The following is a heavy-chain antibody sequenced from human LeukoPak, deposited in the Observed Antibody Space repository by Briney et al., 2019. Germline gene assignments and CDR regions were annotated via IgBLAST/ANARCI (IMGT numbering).Heavy chain of an antibody. Sequence: SETLSLTCAVYGGSFSGYYWSWIRQPAGKGLEWIGRIYTSGSTNYNPSLKSRVTISVDTSKNQFSLKLSSVTAADTAVYYCARATAYYYDSSGYRDYWGQGTLVTVSS. J-gene: IGHJ4*02. V-gene: IGHV4-59*10. D-gene: IGHD3-22*01. CDR2: IYTSGST. CDR3: ARATAYYYDSSGYRDY. CDR1: GGSFSGYY.